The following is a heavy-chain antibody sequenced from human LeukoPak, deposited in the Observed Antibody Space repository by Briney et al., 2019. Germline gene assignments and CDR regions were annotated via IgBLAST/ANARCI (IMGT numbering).Heavy chain of an antibody. D-gene: IGHD2-21*02. CDR3: ARGGILAYCGGDCYSPPDY. CDR2: IYYSGST. V-gene: IGHV4-59*01. Sequence: SETLSLTCTVSGGSISNYYWTWIRQPPGKGLEWIGYIYYSGSTNYNPSLKSRVTISVDTSKNQFSLKLSSVTAADTAVYYCARGGILAYCGGDCYSPPDYWGQGTLVTVSS. J-gene: IGHJ4*02. CDR1: GGSISNYY.